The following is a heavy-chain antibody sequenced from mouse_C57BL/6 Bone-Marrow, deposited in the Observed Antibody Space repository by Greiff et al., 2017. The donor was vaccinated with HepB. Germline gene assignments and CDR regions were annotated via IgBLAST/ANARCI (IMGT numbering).Heavy chain of an antibody. CDR1: GFTFSSYG. V-gene: IGHV5-6*01. Sequence: EVKLLESGGDLVKPGGSLKLSCAASGFTFSSYGMSWVRQTPDKRLEWVATISSGGSYTYYPDSVKGRFTISRDNAKNTLYLQMSSLKSEDTAMYYCARHGSKYYYAMDYWGQGTSVTVSS. J-gene: IGHJ4*01. CDR3: ARHGSKYYYAMDY. CDR2: ISSGGSYT. D-gene: IGHD2-5*01.